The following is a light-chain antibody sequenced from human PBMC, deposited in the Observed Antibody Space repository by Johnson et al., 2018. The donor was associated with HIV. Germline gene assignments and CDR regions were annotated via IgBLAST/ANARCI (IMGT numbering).Light chain of an antibody. CDR2: ENN. V-gene: IGLV1-51*02. CDR1: SSNIGNNY. Sequence: QSVLTQPPSVSAAPGQKVTISCSGSSSNIGNNYVSWYQQLPGTAPKLLIYENNKRPSGIPYRFSGSKSGTSATLGITGLQTGDEADYYCGTWDSSLSAYYVFGTRTKVTVL. J-gene: IGLJ1*01. CDR3: GTWDSSLSAYYV.